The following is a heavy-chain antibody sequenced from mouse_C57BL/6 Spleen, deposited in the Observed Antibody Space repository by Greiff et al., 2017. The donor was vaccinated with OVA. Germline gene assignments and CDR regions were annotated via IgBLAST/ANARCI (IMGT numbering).Heavy chain of an antibody. Sequence: EVQLVESGGGLVQPTGSLKLSCAASGFSFNTYAMNLVRQAPGTGLEWVARIRSKSNNYATYYADSVKDRFTISRDDSESMLYLQMNNVKTEDTAMYYCVRQDYYGSFDYWGQGTTLTASS. CDR2: IRSKSNNYAT. V-gene: IGHV10-1*01. D-gene: IGHD1-1*01. CDR1: GFSFNTYA. CDR3: VRQDYYGSFDY. J-gene: IGHJ2*01.